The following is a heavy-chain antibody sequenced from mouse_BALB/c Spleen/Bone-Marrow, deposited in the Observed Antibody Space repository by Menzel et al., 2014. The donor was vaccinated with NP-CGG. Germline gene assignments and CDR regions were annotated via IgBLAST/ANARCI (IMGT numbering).Heavy chain of an antibody. CDR2: IDPANGNT. V-gene: IGHV14-3*02. CDR1: GFNIKDTY. Sequence: EVQLQQSGAELVKPGASVKLSCTASGFNIKDTYMHWVKQRPEQGLEWIGRIDPANGNTKYDPKFQGKATITADTSPNTAYLQLSSLTSEDTAVYYCASYRYGWYFDVWGAGTTVTVS. CDR3: ASYRYGWYFDV. D-gene: IGHD2-14*01. J-gene: IGHJ1*01.